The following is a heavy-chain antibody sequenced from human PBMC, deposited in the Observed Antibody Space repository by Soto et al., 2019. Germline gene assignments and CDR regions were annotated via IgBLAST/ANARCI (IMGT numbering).Heavy chain of an antibody. CDR2: ISYDGSNK. J-gene: IGHJ4*02. CDR1: ALTSSSYA. V-gene: IGHV3-30-3*01. Sequence: PGVCLRRSCATAALTSSSYAMHRVRQAPGKGLEWVAVISYDGSNKYYADSVKGRFTISRDNSKNTLYLQMNSLRAEDTAVYYCAREWADRDDSSGYYTLYYFDYWGRGTLVTVSS. CDR3: AREWADRDDSSGYYTLYYFDY. D-gene: IGHD3-22*01.